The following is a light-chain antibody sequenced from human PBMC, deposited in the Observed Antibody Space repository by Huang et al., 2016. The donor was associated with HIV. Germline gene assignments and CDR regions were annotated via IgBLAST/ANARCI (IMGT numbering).Light chain of an antibody. Sequence: DIVMTQSPDSLAVSLGERATINCKSSQSLLYSSNYKNYLAWYQQKPGQPPKLLIYWASTRESGVPDRFSGSGSETDFTLTISSLQAEDVAVYYCHQYYATGTFGQGTKVEI. J-gene: IGKJ1*01. V-gene: IGKV4-1*01. CDR3: HQYYATGT. CDR1: QSLLYSSNYKNY. CDR2: WAS.